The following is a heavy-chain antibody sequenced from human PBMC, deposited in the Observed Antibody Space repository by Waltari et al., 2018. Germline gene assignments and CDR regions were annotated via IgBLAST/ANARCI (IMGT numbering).Heavy chain of an antibody. V-gene: IGHV3-33*01. J-gene: IGHJ4*02. Sequence: QVQLVESGGGVVQPGRSLRLSCAASGFTFSSDGMPWVRQAPGKGLEGVAVIREYGSNKYYADAVNGRFTISSDNSKNTLYLQMNSLRAEDTAVYYCARDPAVVAAPTYFDYWGQGTLVTVSS. CDR1: GFTFSSDG. CDR2: IREYGSNK. CDR3: ARDPAVVAAPTYFDY. D-gene: IGHD2-15*01.